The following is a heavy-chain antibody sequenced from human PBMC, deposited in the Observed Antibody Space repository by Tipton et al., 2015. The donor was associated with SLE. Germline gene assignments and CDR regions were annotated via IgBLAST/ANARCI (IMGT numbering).Heavy chain of an antibody. J-gene: IGHJ3*02. D-gene: IGHD5-24*01. Sequence: SLRLSCAASGFTFISYWMSWVRQAPGKGLEWVANIKQDGSEKYYVDSVKGRFTISRDNAKNSLYLQMNSLRAEDTAVYYCARETAEDGYNEHAFDIWGQGTMVTVSS. V-gene: IGHV3-7*01. CDR3: ARETAEDGYNEHAFDI. CDR2: IKQDGSEK. CDR1: GFTFISYW.